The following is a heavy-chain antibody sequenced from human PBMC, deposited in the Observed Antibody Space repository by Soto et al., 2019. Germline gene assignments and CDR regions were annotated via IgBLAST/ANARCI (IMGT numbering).Heavy chain of an antibody. CDR3: ALEIQQLEYYYNIDV. CDR1: EFTFDDYA. Sequence: EVQLAESGGGFVQPGRTLRRSCAASEFTFDDYAMHWVRQAPGNRMEWDSCMSWNSGTKGYADSVKGRFTISGDKAKNSLNLQMNSLRAEDTYLSHCALEIQQLEYYYNIDVWGKGTKVTVSS. CDR2: MSWNSGTK. V-gene: IGHV3-9*01. J-gene: IGHJ6*03. D-gene: IGHD6-13*01.